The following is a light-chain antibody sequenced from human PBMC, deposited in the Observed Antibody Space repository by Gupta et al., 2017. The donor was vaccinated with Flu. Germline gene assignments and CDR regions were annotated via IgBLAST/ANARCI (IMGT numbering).Light chain of an antibody. J-gene: IGKJ1*01. Sequence: DIQMTQSPSTLSASVGDRVTITCRASQSISSWLAWYQQKPGKAPNLLIYKASRGQSGVPSRFSGSGSGTEFTLTSSSRQPDDFANYYGQQDNNMGTFGQGTKVEIK. CDR1: QSISSW. CDR3: QQDNNMGT. V-gene: IGKV1-5*03. CDR2: KAS.